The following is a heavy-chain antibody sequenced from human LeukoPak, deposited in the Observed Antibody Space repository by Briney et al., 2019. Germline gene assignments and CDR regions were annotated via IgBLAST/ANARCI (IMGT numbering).Heavy chain of an antibody. CDR2: IYPGGSDT. Sequence: GESLKISCKGSGYSFTNYWIAWVRQMPGKGLEWMGIIYPGGSDTRYSPSFQGQVTISADKSISTAYLQWSSLKASDTAMYYCARLFYGSGNWFDPWGQGTPVTVSS. CDR3: ARLFYGSGNWFDP. CDR1: GYSFTNYW. J-gene: IGHJ5*02. V-gene: IGHV5-51*01. D-gene: IGHD3-10*01.